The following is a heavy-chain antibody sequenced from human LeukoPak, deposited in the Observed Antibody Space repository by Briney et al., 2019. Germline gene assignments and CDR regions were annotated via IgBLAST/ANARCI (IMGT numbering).Heavy chain of an antibody. CDR3: ARDSVVAGINY. Sequence: GGSLRLSCAASGFTFSTYAIHWVRQAPGKGLEWVAVISCDGSYKYYADSVKGRFTISRDNSKNTLYLQMNSLRAEDTAVYYCARDSVVAGINYWGQGPWSPSPQ. D-gene: IGHD6-19*01. CDR1: GFTFSTYA. CDR2: ISCDGSYK. V-gene: IGHV3-30*04. J-gene: IGHJ4*02.